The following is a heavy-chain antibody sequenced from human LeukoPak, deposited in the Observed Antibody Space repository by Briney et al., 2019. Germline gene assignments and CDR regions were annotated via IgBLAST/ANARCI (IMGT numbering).Heavy chain of an antibody. D-gene: IGHD6-19*01. Sequence: PSETLSLTCAVYGGSFSGYYWSWVRQPPGKGLEWIGEINHSGSTNYNPSLKSRVTISVDTSKNQFSLKLSSVTAADTAVYYCARLKQWLTWFDPWGQGTLVTVPS. V-gene: IGHV4-34*01. CDR1: GGSFSGYY. CDR2: INHSGST. J-gene: IGHJ5*02. CDR3: ARLKQWLTWFDP.